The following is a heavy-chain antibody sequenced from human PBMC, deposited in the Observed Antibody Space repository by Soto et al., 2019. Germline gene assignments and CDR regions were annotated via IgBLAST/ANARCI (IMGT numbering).Heavy chain of an antibody. D-gene: IGHD1-1*01. J-gene: IGHJ4*02. V-gene: IGHV1-2*02. Sequence: ASVKVSCKASGYTFTGYYMHWVRQAPGQGLEWMGWINPNSGGTNYAQKFQGRVTMTRDTSISTAYMELSRLRSDDTAVYYCARVGGNWSRRFDYWGQGTLVTVSS. CDR1: GYTFTGYY. CDR3: ARVGGNWSRRFDY. CDR2: INPNSGGT.